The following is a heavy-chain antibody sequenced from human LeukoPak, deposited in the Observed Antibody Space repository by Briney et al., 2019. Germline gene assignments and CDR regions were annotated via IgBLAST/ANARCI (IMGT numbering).Heavy chain of an antibody. D-gene: IGHD1-26*01. J-gene: IGHJ4*02. CDR2: INPNSGGT. CDR1: GYTFTGYY. V-gene: IGHV1-2*02. Sequence: GASVKVSCKASGYTFTGYYMHWVRQAPGQGLEWMGWINPNSGGTNYAQKFQGRVTMTRDTSISTAYMELSGLRSDDTAVYYCARDGSGAMGATHDFDYWGQGTLVTVSS. CDR3: ARDGSGAMGATHDFDY.